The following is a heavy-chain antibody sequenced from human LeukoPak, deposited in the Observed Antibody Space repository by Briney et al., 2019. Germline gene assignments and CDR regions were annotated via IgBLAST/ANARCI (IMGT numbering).Heavy chain of an antibody. D-gene: IGHD6-13*01. Sequence: SETLSLTCTVSGASISSYYWSWIRQPPGKGLEWIGYIYCSGSTHYNPSLKSRVTISVDTSKNQFSLKVTSVTAADTAVYYCASGPYPAAGTDHQFDYWGQGTLVTVSS. V-gene: IGHV4-59*01. CDR3: ASGPYPAAGTDHQFDY. CDR2: IYCSGST. J-gene: IGHJ4*02. CDR1: GASISSYY.